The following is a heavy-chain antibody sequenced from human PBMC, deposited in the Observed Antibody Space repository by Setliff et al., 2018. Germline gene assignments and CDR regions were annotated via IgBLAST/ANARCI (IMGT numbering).Heavy chain of an antibody. V-gene: IGHV4-34*01. CDR3: RFWSSYYKNDN. J-gene: IGHJ4*02. CDR2: INQSGNT. Sequence: PSETLSLTCTVYGGSFSDYYWGWIRQSPGKRPEWIAEINQSGNTNYNPSLNSRVSVSVDTPTNQFSLKVFSVTAADTAVYYCRFWSSYYKNDNWAQGTLVTVSS. D-gene: IGHD3-3*01. CDR1: GGSFSDYY.